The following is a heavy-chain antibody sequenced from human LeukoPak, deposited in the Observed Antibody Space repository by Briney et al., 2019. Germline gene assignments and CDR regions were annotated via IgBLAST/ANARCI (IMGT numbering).Heavy chain of an antibody. CDR1: GFTFSRYD. Sequence: GGSLRLSCAASGFTFSRYDVNWVRRAPGKGLEWVSYISASGSNTHYADSVKGRFTISRDNVRNSLYLQMNSLRAEDTAVYHCARGTQSPVSGYFDFWGLGALVTVSS. CDR2: ISASGSNT. D-gene: IGHD3-10*01. J-gene: IGHJ4*02. V-gene: IGHV3-48*03. CDR3: ARGTQSPVSGYFDF.